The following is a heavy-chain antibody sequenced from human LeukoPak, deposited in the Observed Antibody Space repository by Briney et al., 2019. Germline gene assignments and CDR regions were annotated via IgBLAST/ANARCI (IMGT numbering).Heavy chain of an antibody. CDR2: IYDSGST. V-gene: IGHV4-39*07. CDR3: ARNLIPEQLVLNF. Sequence: SETLSLTCTVSGGSISSSSYYWGWIRQPPGKGLEWIGEIYDSGSTHYNPSLKSRVIISVDKPKKQFYLKLSSVTAADTAVYYCARNLIPEQLVLNFWGQGTLVTVSS. CDR1: GGSISSSSYY. J-gene: IGHJ4*02. D-gene: IGHD6-13*01.